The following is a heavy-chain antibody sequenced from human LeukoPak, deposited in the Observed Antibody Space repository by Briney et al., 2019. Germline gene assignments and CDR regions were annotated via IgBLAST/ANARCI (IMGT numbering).Heavy chain of an antibody. V-gene: IGHV4-34*01. CDR1: GGSFSGYY. J-gene: IGHJ4*02. CDR3: ARRALVAAATFYY. D-gene: IGHD6-13*01. CDR2: INHSGST. Sequence: SETLSLTCAVYGGSFSGYYWSWIRQPPGKGLEWIGEINHSGSTNYNPSLKSRVTISVDTSKNQFSLKLSSVTAADTAVYYCARRALVAAATFYYWGQGILVPSPQ.